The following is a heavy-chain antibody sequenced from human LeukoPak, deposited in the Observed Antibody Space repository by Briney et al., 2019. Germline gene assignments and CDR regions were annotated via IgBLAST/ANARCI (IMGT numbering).Heavy chain of an antibody. CDR2: IYDSGST. CDR1: GGSISSYY. CDR3: ARTATLNAPLYYFDY. Sequence: SETLSLTCTVSGGSISSYYWSWIRQPPGKGLEWIGYIYDSGSTNYNPSLKSRVTISVDTSKNQFSLRLSSVTAADTAVYYCARTATLNAPLYYFDYWGQGTLVTVSS. V-gene: IGHV4-59*08. J-gene: IGHJ4*02.